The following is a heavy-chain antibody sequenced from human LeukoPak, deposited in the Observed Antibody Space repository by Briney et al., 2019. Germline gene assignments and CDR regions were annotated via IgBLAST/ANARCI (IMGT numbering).Heavy chain of an antibody. V-gene: IGHV3-30*18. Sequence: PRGFLRLSFAASGFTFSSYGIHWVRQAPGKGLEWVAGISCDGSNKYYADSVKGRFTISRDNSKHTLYLQINSLGAEDTAVYYCAKGWPCSSTSCWNYWGQGTLVTVSS. CDR2: ISCDGSNK. D-gene: IGHD2-2*01. CDR1: GFTFSSYG. CDR3: AKGWPCSSTSCWNY. J-gene: IGHJ4*02.